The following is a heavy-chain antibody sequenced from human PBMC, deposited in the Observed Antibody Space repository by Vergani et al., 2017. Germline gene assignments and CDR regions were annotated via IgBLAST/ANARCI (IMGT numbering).Heavy chain of an antibody. V-gene: IGHV1-2*02. CDR3: ARDIVVVPAAVQHDAFDI. Sequence: QVQLVQSGAEVKKPGASVKVSCKASGYTFTGYYMHWVRQAPGQGLEWMGWINPNSGGTNYAQKFQGRVTMTRETSISTAYMELSRLSSDDTAVYYCARDIVVVPAAVQHDAFDIWGQGTMVTVSS. D-gene: IGHD2-2*01. J-gene: IGHJ3*02. CDR1: GYTFTGYY. CDR2: INPNSGGT.